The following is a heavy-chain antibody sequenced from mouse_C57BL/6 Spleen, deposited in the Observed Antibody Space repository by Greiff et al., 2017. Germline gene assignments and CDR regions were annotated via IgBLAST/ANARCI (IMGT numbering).Heavy chain of an antibody. J-gene: IGHJ2*01. CDR2: IDPETGGT. CDR3: FTTVVGYYFDY. D-gene: IGHD1-1*01. V-gene: IGHV1-15*01. CDR1: GYTFTDYE. Sequence: VQLQQSGAELVRPGASVTLSCKASGYTFTDYEMHWVKQTPVHGLEWIGAIDPETGGTAYNQKFKGKAILTADKSSSTAYMELRSLTSEDSAVYYCFTTVVGYYFDYWGQGTTLTVSS.